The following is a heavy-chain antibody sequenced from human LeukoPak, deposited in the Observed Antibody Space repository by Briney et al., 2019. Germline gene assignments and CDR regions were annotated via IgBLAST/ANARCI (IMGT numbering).Heavy chain of an antibody. CDR2: IIPIFGTA. CDR3: ARDTFGDGYNLDY. Sequence: RASVKVSCKASGGTFSSYAISWVRQAPGQGLEWMGGIIPIFGTANYAQKFQGRVTITTDKSTSTAYMELSSLRSEDTAVYYCARDTFGDGYNLDYWGQGTLVTVSS. V-gene: IGHV1-69*05. J-gene: IGHJ4*02. D-gene: IGHD5-24*01. CDR1: GGTFSSYA.